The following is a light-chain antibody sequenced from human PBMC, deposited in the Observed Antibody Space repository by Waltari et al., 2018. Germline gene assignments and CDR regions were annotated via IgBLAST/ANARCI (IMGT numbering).Light chain of an antibody. Sequence: IQMTQSPSSLSASVGDRVTITCHASQGISNWLAWYQEKPGKAPKPLIYATSSLQSGVPSRFSGSGSGTAYILTISSLQPEDFATYYCQQYYDLPLTFGGGTKVEIK. CDR1: QGISNW. V-gene: IGKV1-NL1*01. J-gene: IGKJ4*01. CDR3: QQYYDLPLT. CDR2: ATS.